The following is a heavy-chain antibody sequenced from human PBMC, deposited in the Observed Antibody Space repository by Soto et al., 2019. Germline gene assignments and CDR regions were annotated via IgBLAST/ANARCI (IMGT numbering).Heavy chain of an antibody. V-gene: IGHV5-51*01. D-gene: IGHD3-22*01. CDR2: IYPGLSET. CDR1: GYTFINNW. CDR3: ARQIYDSDTGPNLQYYFDS. J-gene: IGHJ4*02. Sequence: RGESLKISCQASGYTFINNWIGCVRRKPGKGLEWLGIIYPGLSETRYSPSFRGHVTISVDKTLNTAYLQWDSLKASDTAMYYCARQIYDSDTGPNLQYYFDSGGQGTPVTVSS.